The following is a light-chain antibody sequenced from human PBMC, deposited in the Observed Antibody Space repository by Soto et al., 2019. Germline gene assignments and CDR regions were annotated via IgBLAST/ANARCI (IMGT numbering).Light chain of an antibody. J-gene: IGKJ4*01. CDR3: QQRINWLLT. CDR1: QSVSSY. CDR2: DAS. Sequence: EIVLTQSPATLSLSPGERATLSCRASQSVSSYLAWYQQKPGQAPRLLIYDASNKATGIPARFSGSGSGTDFTLTISSLEPDDFAVYYCQQRINWLLTLGGATKVEIK. V-gene: IGKV3-11*01.